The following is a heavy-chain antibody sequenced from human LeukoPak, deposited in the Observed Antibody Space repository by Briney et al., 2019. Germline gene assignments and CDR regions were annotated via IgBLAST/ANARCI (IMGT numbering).Heavy chain of an antibody. Sequence: ASVKVSCKASGYTFTSYGVSWVRQAPGQGLEWMGWISAYNGNANYAQKLQGRVTMTTDTSTNTVYMELRSLRSDDTAVYYCARAAGVAVAPVDYWGQGTLVTVSS. J-gene: IGHJ4*02. CDR1: GYTFTSYG. D-gene: IGHD6-19*01. V-gene: IGHV1-18*01. CDR3: ARAAGVAVAPVDY. CDR2: ISAYNGNA.